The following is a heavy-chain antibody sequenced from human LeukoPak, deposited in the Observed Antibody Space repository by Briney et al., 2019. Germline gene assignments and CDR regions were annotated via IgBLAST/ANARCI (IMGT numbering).Heavy chain of an antibody. CDR3: AGTIYLKGSPFDY. J-gene: IGHJ4*02. CDR2: ISYDGSNK. CDR1: GFTFSSYA. Sequence: PGGSLRLSGAASGFTFSSYAMHWVRQAPGKGLEWVAVISYDGSNKYYADSVKGRFTISRDNSKNTLYLQMNSLRAEDTAVYYCAGTIYLKGSPFDYWGQGTLVTVSS. D-gene: IGHD1-1*01. V-gene: IGHV3-30-3*01.